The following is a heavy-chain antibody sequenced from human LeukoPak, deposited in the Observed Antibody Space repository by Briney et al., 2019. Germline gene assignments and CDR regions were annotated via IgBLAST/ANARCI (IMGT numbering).Heavy chain of an antibody. CDR2: IIPILGIA. CDR3: ARVGDYGDSSEYFQH. V-gene: IGHV1-69*04. Sequence: SVKVSCKASGYTFTSYYMHWVRQAPGQGLEWMGRIIPILGIANYARKFQGRVTITADKSTSTACMELSSLRSEDTAVYYCARVGDYGDSSEYFQHWGQGTLVTVSS. CDR1: GYTFTSYY. D-gene: IGHD4-17*01. J-gene: IGHJ1*01.